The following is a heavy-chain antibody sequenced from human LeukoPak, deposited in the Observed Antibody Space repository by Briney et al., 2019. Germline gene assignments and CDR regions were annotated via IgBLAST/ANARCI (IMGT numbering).Heavy chain of an antibody. CDR2: IYYSGST. V-gene: IGHV4-59*01. D-gene: IGHD1-7*01. CDR3: ARVRITGTTTAFDY. J-gene: IGHJ4*02. Sequence: KPSETLSLTCTVSGGSISSCYWSWIRQPPGKGLEWIGYIYYSGSTNYNPSLKSRVTISVDTSKNQFSLKLSSVTAADTAVYYCARVRITGTTTAFDYWGQGTLVTVSS. CDR1: GGSISSCY.